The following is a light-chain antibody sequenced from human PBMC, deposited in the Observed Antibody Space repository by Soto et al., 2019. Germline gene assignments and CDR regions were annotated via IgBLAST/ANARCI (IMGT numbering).Light chain of an antibody. J-gene: IGLJ1*01. CDR1: SSDVGGYNY. Sequence: QSVQTQPASVSGSPGQSITISCTGTSSDVGGYNYVSWYQQHPGKAPKFMIYDVRNRPSGVSNRFSGSKSGNTAFLTISGLQAEDEADYYCSSYTTSNTRQIVFGTGTKVTVL. CDR3: SSYTTSNTRQIV. V-gene: IGLV2-14*01. CDR2: DVR.